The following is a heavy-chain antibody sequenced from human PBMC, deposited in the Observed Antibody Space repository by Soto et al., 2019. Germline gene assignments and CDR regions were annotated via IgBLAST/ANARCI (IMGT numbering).Heavy chain of an antibody. V-gene: IGHV1-18*01. Sequence: ASVKVSFKASGYTFTSYGISWVRQAPGQGPEWMGWISAYNGNTNYAQKLQGRVTMTTDTSTSTAYMELRSLRSDDTAVYYCARDARGYSSRWAFDYWGQGTLVTVSS. CDR1: GYTFTSYG. CDR2: ISAYNGNT. CDR3: ARDARGYSSRWAFDY. D-gene: IGHD6-19*01. J-gene: IGHJ4*02.